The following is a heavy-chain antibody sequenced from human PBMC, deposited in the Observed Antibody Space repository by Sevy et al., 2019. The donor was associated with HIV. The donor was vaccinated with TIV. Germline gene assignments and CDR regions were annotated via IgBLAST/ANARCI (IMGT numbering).Heavy chain of an antibody. CDR1: GFTFSSYA. V-gene: IGHV3-23*01. J-gene: IGHJ6*02. Sequence: GGSLRLSCAASGFTFSSYAMSWVRQAPGKGLEWVSAISGSGGSTYYADSVKGRFTISRDNSKNTLYLQMNSLRAEDKTVYDGAKEVLGYSRILTLLGYYGMDVWGQGTTVTVSS. CDR3: AKEVLGYSRILTLLGYYGMDV. CDR2: ISGSGGST. D-gene: IGHD6-13*01.